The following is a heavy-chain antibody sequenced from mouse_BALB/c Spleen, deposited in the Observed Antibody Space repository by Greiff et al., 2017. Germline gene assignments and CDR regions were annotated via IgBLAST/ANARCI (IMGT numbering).Heavy chain of an antibody. D-gene: IGHD1-2*01. V-gene: IGHV1-69*02. J-gene: IGHJ2*01. CDR3: TRGGENDGLDY. CDR2: IYPSDSYT. Sequence: VQLQQPGAELVRPGASVKLSCKASGYTFTSYWINWVKQRPGQGLEWVGNIYPSDSYTNYNQKFKDKATLTVDKSSSTAYMQLSSPTSEDSAVYYCTRGGENDGLDYWGQGTTLTVSS. CDR1: GYTFTSYW.